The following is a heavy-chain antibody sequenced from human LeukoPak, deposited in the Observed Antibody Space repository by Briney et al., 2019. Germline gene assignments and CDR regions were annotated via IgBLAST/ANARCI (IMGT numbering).Heavy chain of an antibody. CDR3: ARGYSYGYTHFDY. CDR1: GYTFTGYY. V-gene: IGHV1-2*04. Sequence: ASVNVSCKASGYTFTGYYMHWVRQAPGQGLEWMGWINPNSGGTNYAQKFQGWVTMTRDTSISTAYMELSRLRSDDTAVYYCARGYSYGYTHFDYWGQGTLVTVSS. D-gene: IGHD5-18*01. J-gene: IGHJ4*02. CDR2: INPNSGGT.